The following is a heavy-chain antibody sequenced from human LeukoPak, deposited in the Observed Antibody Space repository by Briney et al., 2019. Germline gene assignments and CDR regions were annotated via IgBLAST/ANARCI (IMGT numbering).Heavy chain of an antibody. Sequence: SQTLSLTCTVSGGSISTADYYWSWIRQPPGKGLEWIGEINHSGSTNYNPSLKSRVTISVDTSKNQFSLKLSSVTAADTAVYYCARGDPRYDSSGYSFDYWGQGTLVTVSS. CDR2: INHSGST. V-gene: IGHV4-30-4*01. CDR1: GGSISTADYY. J-gene: IGHJ4*02. CDR3: ARGDPRYDSSGYSFDY. D-gene: IGHD3-22*01.